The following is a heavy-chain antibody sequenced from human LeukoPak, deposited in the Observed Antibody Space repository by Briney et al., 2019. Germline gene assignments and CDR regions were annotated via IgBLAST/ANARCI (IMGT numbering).Heavy chain of an antibody. CDR3: AREGIAAESAFDY. V-gene: IGHV3-33*01. J-gene: IGHJ4*02. CDR1: GFTFSSSG. CDR2: IWYDGSNK. D-gene: IGHD6-13*01. Sequence: GGSLRLSCAPAGFTFSSSGVQWVSHAPGKGLGWVAVIWYDGSNKYYADSVKGRFTISRDNSKNTLYLQMNSLRAEDTAVYYCAREGIAAESAFDYWGQGTLVTVSS.